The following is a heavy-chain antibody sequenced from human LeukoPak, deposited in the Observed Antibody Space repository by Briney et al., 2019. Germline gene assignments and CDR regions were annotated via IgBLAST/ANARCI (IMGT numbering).Heavy chain of an antibody. CDR1: GYTFTRYG. D-gene: IGHD3-10*01. CDR3: ARAQGAGFTISHYYYMDV. J-gene: IGHJ6*03. CDR2: ISAYNGNT. Sequence: ASVKVSCKPSGYTFTRYGFSWVRQAPGQALEWMGWISAYNGNTNYAQKPQGRVTMTTDTSTSTAYMELRSLRSDDTAVYYCARAQGAGFTISHYYYMDVWGKGTTVTVSS. V-gene: IGHV1-18*01.